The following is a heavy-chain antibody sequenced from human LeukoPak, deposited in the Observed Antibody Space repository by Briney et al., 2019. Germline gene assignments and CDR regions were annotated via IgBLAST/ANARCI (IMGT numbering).Heavy chain of an antibody. CDR3: ARDREQQLDDYYYYGMDV. CDR2: IWYDGSNK. Sequence: GGSLRLSCAASGFTFSSYGMHWVRQAPGKGLEWVPVIWYDGSNKYYADSVKGRFTISRDNSKNTLYLQMNSLRAEDTAVYYCARDREQQLDDYYYYGMDVWGQGTTVTVSS. CDR1: GFTFSSYG. J-gene: IGHJ6*02. V-gene: IGHV3-33*01. D-gene: IGHD6-13*01.